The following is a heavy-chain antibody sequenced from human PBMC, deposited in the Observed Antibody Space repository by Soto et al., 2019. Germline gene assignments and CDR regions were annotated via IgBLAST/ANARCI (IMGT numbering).Heavy chain of an antibody. CDR3: ARVLRYSSGWPEYFQH. J-gene: IGHJ1*01. CDR1: GGTFSSYA. CDR2: IIPIFGTA. Sequence: ASVKVSCKASGGTFSSYAISWVRQAPGQGLEWMGGIIPIFGTANYAQKFQGRVTITADESTSTAYMELSSLRSEDTAVYYCARVLRYSSGWPEYFQHWGQGTLVTVSS. D-gene: IGHD6-19*01. V-gene: IGHV1-69*13.